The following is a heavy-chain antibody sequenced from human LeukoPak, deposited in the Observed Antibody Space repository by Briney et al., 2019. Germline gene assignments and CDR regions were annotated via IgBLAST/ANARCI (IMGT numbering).Heavy chain of an antibody. V-gene: IGHV3-73*01. CDR3: TRHQDSMPTKYLRAFDI. CDR1: GFTFSGSV. J-gene: IGHJ3*02. Sequence: GGSLKLSCAASGFTFSGSVIHWVRQASGKGLEWVGRIRSKANSYATAYAASVKGRFTISRDDSKNTAYLQMNSLKTEDTAVYYCTRHQDSMPTKYLRAFDIWGQGTMVTVSS. CDR2: IRSKANSYAT. D-gene: IGHD2/OR15-2a*01.